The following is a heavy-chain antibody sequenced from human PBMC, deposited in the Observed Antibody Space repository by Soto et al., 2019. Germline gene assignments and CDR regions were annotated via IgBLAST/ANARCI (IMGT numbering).Heavy chain of an antibody. CDR3: TTDGGRESDIVATINARGGDY. D-gene: IGHD5-12*01. CDR1: GFTFSNAW. Sequence: GGSLRLSCAASGFTFSNAWMSWVRQAPGKGLEWVGRIKSKTDGGTTDYAAPVKGRFTISREDSKNTLYLQMNSLKTEDTAVYYCTTDGGRESDIVATINARGGDYWGQGTLVTVSS. V-gene: IGHV3-15*01. CDR2: IKSKTDGGTT. J-gene: IGHJ4*02.